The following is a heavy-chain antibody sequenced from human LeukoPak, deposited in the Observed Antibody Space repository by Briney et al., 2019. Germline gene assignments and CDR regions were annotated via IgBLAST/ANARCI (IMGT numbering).Heavy chain of an antibody. CDR3: AKSGVVNDLDAFDI. Sequence: GGSLRLSCAASGFTFSSYSMNWVRQAPGKGLEWVAFIRYDGSNKYYADSVKGRFTISRDSSKNTLFLQMNSLRAEDTAVYYCAKSGVVNDLDAFDIWGQGTMVTVSS. CDR1: GFTFSSYS. J-gene: IGHJ3*02. CDR2: IRYDGSNK. V-gene: IGHV3-30*02. D-gene: IGHD3-3*01.